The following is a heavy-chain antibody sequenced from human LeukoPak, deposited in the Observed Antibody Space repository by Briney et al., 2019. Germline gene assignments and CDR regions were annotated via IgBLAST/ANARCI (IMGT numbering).Heavy chain of an antibody. CDR3: ARGGRYCSSTSCSVIPYYFDY. CDR1: GYTFTGYY. V-gene: IGHV1-2*02. J-gene: IGHJ4*02. Sequence: ASVKVSCKASGYTFTGYYMHWVRQAPGQGLEWMGWINPNSGGTNYAQKFQGRVTMTRDTSISTACMELSRLRSDDTAVYYCARGGRYCSSTSCSVIPYYFDYWGQGTLVTVSS. CDR2: INPNSGGT. D-gene: IGHD2-2*01.